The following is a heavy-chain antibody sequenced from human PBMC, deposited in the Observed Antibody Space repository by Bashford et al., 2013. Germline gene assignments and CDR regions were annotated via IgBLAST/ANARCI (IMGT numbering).Heavy chain of an antibody. CDR1: GYTFTSYD. CDR3: ARDRGGSGGDYFDY. J-gene: IGHJ4*02. Sequence: ASVKVSCKASGYTFTSYDFNWVRQAPGQGLEWMGWINPNSGGTNYAQKFQGWVTMTRDTSISAVYMELSRLRFDDTAVYYCARDRGGSGGDYFDYWGQGTLVTVSS. V-gene: IGHV1-2*04. CDR2: INPNSGGT. D-gene: IGHD3-16*01.